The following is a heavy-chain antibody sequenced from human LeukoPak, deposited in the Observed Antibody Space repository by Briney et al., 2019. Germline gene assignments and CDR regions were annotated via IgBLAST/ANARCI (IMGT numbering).Heavy chain of an antibody. D-gene: IGHD6-19*01. CDR2: ISSSSSYI. CDR1: GFTFSSYS. J-gene: IGHJ6*02. V-gene: IGHV3-21*01. Sequence: GGSLRLSCAASGFTFSSYSMNWVRQAPGKGLEWVSSISSSSSYIYYADSVKGRFTISRDNAKNSLYLQMNSLRAEDTAVYYCAKAHYSSGWYPSLFYYYGMDVWGQGTTVTVSS. CDR3: AKAHYSSGWYPSLFYYYGMDV.